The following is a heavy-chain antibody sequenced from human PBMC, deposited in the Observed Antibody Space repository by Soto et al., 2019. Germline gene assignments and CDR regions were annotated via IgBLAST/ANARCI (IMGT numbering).Heavy chain of an antibody. Sequence: EPLSLTFAVYGGSFKGYYWICIRQPPGPGLEWIGEINHSGSTNYNPSLKSRVTISVDTSKSQFSLKLSSVTAADTAVYYCARHNGPLYVGYYYDMDVWGQGTTVTVSS. J-gene: IGHJ6*02. CDR2: INHSGST. CDR1: GGSFKGYY. D-gene: IGHD3-16*01. V-gene: IGHV4-34*01. CDR3: ARHNGPLYVGYYYDMDV.